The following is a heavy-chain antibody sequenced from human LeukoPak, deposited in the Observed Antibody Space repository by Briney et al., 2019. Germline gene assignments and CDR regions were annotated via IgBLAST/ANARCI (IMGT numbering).Heavy chain of an antibody. CDR1: GFTFSNYG. CDR3: ARGPQWGSNYFDY. Sequence: GGSLRLSCAASGFTFSNYGMHWVRQAPGKGLEWVAFIRSDGINKYHADSVKGRFTISRDNSKNTLYLQMNSLRAEDTAVYYCARGPQWGSNYFDYWGQGTLVTVSS. D-gene: IGHD6-13*01. V-gene: IGHV3-30*02. CDR2: IRSDGINK. J-gene: IGHJ4*02.